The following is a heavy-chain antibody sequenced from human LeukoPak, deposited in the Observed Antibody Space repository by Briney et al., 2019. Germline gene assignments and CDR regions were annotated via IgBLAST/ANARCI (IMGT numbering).Heavy chain of an antibody. V-gene: IGHV3-48*03. CDR3: ARGVRNCSSTSCYGLFDY. CDR2: ISGSGGTI. J-gene: IGHJ4*02. CDR1: GFTFSSYD. D-gene: IGHD2-2*01. Sequence: PGGSLRLSCAASGFTFSSYDMNWVRQAPGKGLEWVSYISGSGGTIYYADSVKGRFTISRDNAKNSLYLQMNSLRAEDTAVYYCARGVRNCSSTSCYGLFDYWGQGTLVTVSS.